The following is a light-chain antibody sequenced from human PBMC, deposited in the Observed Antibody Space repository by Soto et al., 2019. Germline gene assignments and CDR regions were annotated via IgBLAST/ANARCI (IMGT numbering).Light chain of an antibody. Sequence: QAVVTQPPSVSGAPGQRVTISCTGSSSNIGAGCDVHWYQQLPGTAPKLLIYGNNNRPSGVPDRFSGSRSGTSASLAITGLQAEDEADYYCQSYDSSLSGWVFGGGTKLTVL. J-gene: IGLJ3*02. CDR2: GNN. V-gene: IGLV1-40*01. CDR1: SSNIGAGCD. CDR3: QSYDSSLSGWV.